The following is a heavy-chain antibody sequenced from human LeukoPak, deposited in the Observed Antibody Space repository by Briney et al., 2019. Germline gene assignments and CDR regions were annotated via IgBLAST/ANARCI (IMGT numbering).Heavy chain of an antibody. Sequence: GGSLRLSCAASGFTFSSYWMSWVRQAPGKGLEWVANIKQDGSEKYYVDSVKGRFTISRDNAKNSLYLQMNSLRAEDTAVYYCAREGYYYDSSGYWGRAFDIWGQGTMVTVSS. D-gene: IGHD3-22*01. CDR3: AREGYYYDSSGYWGRAFDI. CDR2: IKQDGSEK. J-gene: IGHJ3*02. V-gene: IGHV3-7*01. CDR1: GFTFSSYW.